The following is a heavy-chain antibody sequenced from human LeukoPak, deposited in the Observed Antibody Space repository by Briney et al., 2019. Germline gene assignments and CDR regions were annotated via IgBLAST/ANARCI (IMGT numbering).Heavy chain of an antibody. Sequence: GGSLRLSCAASGFTFSSCATSWVRQAPGKGLEWVSLISLIGDSRYYADSVKGRFTISRDNAKNTLWLQMNSLRAEDTAVYYCAKGVTTVRIYYHGMDVWGQGTTVTVSS. D-gene: IGHD4-17*01. CDR3: AKGVTTVRIYYHGMDV. CDR2: ISLIGDSR. V-gene: IGHV3-23*01. CDR1: GFTFSSCA. J-gene: IGHJ6*02.